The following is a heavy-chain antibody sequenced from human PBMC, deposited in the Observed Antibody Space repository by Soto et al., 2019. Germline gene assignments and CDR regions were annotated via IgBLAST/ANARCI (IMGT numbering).Heavy chain of an antibody. V-gene: IGHV4-34*02. D-gene: IGHD3-3*02. Sequence: QVQPEQWGAGLLKPSETLSLTCAVYGGSFSGYYWTWIRQAPGKGLEWIGEINHCGGTNYNSSLKSRVTISVDTSKNQFSLFLYSVTAADTAVYYCARDRQYYQFWSGCQNEGPCAMDVWGQGTTVTVSS. CDR3: ARDRQYYQFWSGCQNEGPCAMDV. CDR2: INHCGGT. J-gene: IGHJ6*02. CDR1: GGSFSGYY.